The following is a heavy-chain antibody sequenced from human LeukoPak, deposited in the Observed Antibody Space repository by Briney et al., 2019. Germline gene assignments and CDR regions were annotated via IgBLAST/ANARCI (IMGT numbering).Heavy chain of an antibody. CDR3: ARASTTVTTFGLDY. Sequence: SETLSLTCTVSGGSISSYYWSWIRLPPGKGLEWIGYIYYSGSTNYNPSLKSRVTISVDTSKNQFSLKLSSVTAADTAVYYCARASTTVTTFGLDYWGQGTLVTVSS. D-gene: IGHD4-17*01. CDR1: GGSISSYY. V-gene: IGHV4-59*01. J-gene: IGHJ4*02. CDR2: IYYSGST.